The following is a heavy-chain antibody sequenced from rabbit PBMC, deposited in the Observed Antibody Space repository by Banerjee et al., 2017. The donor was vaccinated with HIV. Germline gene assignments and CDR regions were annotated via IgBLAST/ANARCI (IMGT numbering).Heavy chain of an antibody. CDR2: VDGSSGST. CDR1: GIDFSSYSY. CDR3: ARDLAGVIGWNFNL. D-gene: IGHD4-1*01. J-gene: IGHJ4*01. Sequence: QSLEESGGDLVKPGASLTLTCKASGIDFSSYSYMCWVRQAPGKGLEWIACVDGSSGSTWYASWAKGRFTITRSTSLNTVTLQMTSLTAADTATYFCARDLAGVIGWNFNLWGQGTLVTVS. V-gene: IGHV1S43*01.